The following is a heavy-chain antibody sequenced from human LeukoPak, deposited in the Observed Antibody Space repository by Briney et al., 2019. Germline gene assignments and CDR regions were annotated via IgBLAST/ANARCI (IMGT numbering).Heavy chain of an antibody. CDR1: GGSFSGYY. Sequence: SETLSLTCAVYGGSFSGYYWSWIRQPPGKGLEWIGEINHSGSTNYNPSLKSRVTISVDTSKNQFSLKLSSVTAEDTAVYYCARHYYDSGYPGIDCWGQGTLVTVSS. CDR2: INHSGST. D-gene: IGHD3-22*01. J-gene: IGHJ4*02. V-gene: IGHV4-34*01. CDR3: ARHYYDSGYPGIDC.